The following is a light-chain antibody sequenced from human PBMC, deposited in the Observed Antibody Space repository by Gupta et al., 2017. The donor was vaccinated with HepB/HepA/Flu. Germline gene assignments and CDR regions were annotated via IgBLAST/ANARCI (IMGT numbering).Light chain of an antibody. CDR2: DAT. CDR3: QVWDSGNDRVG. J-gene: IGLJ2*01. CDR1: NIGDKR. Sequence: SYVLTQPPSLSVAPGKTARMTCGGSNIGDKRVHWFQQKPGQAPVLVVYDATNRPSGIPERFSGSNSGKTATLTISRVEAGDEADYYCQVWDSGNDRVGFGGGTKLTVL. V-gene: IGLV3-21*03.